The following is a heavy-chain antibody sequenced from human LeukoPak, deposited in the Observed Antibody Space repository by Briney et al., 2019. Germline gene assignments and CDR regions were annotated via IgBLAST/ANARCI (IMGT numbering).Heavy chain of an antibody. V-gene: IGHV3-7*01. Sequence: GGSLRLSCAASGFTFSGYWMSWVRQAPGKGLEWVANIKQDGSDKAYVDSVKGRFTISRDNTKNSLYLQMSSLRAEETAVYYCARAMTWGQGTLVSVSS. CDR3: ARAMT. CDR2: IKQDGSDK. CDR1: GFTFSGYW. J-gene: IGHJ5*02.